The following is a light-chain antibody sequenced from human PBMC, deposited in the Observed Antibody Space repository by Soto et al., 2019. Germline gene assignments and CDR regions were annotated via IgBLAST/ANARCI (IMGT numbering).Light chain of an antibody. V-gene: IGKV3-15*01. Sequence: EIAMTQSPATLSLSPGERATLSCRASQSVSSNLAWYQQKPGQAPRLLIYGASTRATGIPATFSGSGSGTEFTLTISSLQSEDFAVYYCQQNNNWPRTFGQGTKV. CDR3: QQNNNWPRT. CDR1: QSVSSN. CDR2: GAS. J-gene: IGKJ1*01.